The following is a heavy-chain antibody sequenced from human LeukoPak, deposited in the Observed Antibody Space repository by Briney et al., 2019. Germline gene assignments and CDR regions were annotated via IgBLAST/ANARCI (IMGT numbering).Heavy chain of an antibody. D-gene: IGHD1-26*01. CDR3: ARGLVGATLYYFDY. J-gene: IGHJ4*02. CDR2: IYTSGST. V-gene: IGHV4-4*07. Sequence: SETLSLTCTVSGGSVTDYYWSWIRQPAGKGLEWIGRIYTSGSTNYNPSLKSRVTISVDTSKNQFSLKLSSVTAADTAVYYCARGLVGATLYYFDYWGQGTLVTVSS. CDR1: GGSVTDYY.